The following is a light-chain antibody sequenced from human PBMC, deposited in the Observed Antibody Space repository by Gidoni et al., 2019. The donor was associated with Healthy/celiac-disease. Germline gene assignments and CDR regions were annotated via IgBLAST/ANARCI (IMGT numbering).Light chain of an antibody. Sequence: QSALTQPRPVSGSPGQSVTISCTGTSSDVGGYNYVSWYQQHPGKAPKRMIYDVSKRPSGVPDRFSGSKSGNTASLTISGLQAEDEADYYCCSYAGSYTHVVFGGGTKLTVL. J-gene: IGLJ2*01. CDR1: SSDVGGYNY. CDR3: CSYAGSYTHVV. V-gene: IGLV2-11*01. CDR2: DVS.